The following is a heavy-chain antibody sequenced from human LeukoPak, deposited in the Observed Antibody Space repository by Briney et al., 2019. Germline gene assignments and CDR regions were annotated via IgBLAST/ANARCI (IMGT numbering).Heavy chain of an antibody. Sequence: SETLSLTCAVYGGSFSGYYWSWIRQPPGKGLEWIGEINHSGSTNYNPSLKSRVTISVDTSKNQFSLKLSSVTAADTAVYYCARQSGYNWNLLDYWGQGTLVTVSS. CDR3: ARQSGYNWNLLDY. CDR1: GGSFSGYY. D-gene: IGHD1-20*01. CDR2: INHSGST. J-gene: IGHJ4*02. V-gene: IGHV4-34*01.